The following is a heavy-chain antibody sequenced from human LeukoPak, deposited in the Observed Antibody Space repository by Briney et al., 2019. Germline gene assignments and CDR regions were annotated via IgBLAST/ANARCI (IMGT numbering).Heavy chain of an antibody. CDR2: ISYDGSNK. Sequence: GRSLRLSCAASGFTFSSYGMHWVRQAPGKGLEWVAVISYDGSNKYYADSVKGRFTISRDSSKNTLYLQMNSLRAEDTAVYYCANLATTYGSGRTFDYWGQGTLVTVST. CDR3: ANLATTYGSGRTFDY. J-gene: IGHJ4*02. V-gene: IGHV3-30*18. CDR1: GFTFSSYG. D-gene: IGHD3-10*01.